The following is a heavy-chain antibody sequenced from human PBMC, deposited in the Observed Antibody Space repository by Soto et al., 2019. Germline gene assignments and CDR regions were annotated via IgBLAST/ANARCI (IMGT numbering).Heavy chain of an antibody. Sequence: ASVKVSCNTSGYTFTDHGIDWVRQAPGQGLEWVGWVSSYNGNTNYAYNLKDRVIMTTDASTSTAYMELRGLRSDDTAVYYCAREVEGSYSPADFWGQGTPVTVSS. CDR2: VSSYNGNT. CDR1: GYTFTDHG. V-gene: IGHV1-18*01. J-gene: IGHJ4*02. CDR3: AREVEGSYSPADF. D-gene: IGHD3-10*01.